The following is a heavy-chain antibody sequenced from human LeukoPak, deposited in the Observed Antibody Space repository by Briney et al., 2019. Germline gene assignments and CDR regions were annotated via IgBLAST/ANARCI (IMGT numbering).Heavy chain of an antibody. CDR2: INHSGST. CDR1: GGSFSGYY. J-gene: IGHJ3*02. D-gene: IGHD5-24*01. V-gene: IGHV4-34*01. Sequence: SETLSLTCAVYGGSFSGYYWSWIRQPPGKGLEWIGEINHSGSTNYNPPLKSRVTISVDTSKNQFYLKLSSVTAADTAVYYCAREAMGLVHDAFDIWGQGTMVTVSS. CDR3: AREAMGLVHDAFDI.